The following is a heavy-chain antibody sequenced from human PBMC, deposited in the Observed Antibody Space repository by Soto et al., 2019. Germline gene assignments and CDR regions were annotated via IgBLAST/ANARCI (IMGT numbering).Heavy chain of an antibody. CDR1: GGSISSYY. CDR3: ARDYSSSSNFYGVDV. D-gene: IGHD6-6*01. V-gene: IGHV4-59*01. J-gene: IGHJ6*02. Sequence: SETLSLTCTVSGGSISSYYWSWIRQPPGKGLEWIGYMYYSGSTNYNPSLKSRVTISVDTSKNQFSLKLSSVTAADTAVHYCARDYSSSSNFYGVDVWGQGTTVTVSS. CDR2: MYYSGST.